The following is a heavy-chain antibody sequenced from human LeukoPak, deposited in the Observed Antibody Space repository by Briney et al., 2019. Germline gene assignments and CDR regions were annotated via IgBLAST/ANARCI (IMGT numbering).Heavy chain of an antibody. CDR3: ARGAVAGTWPGAFDI. V-gene: IGHV3-30-3*01. CDR2: ISYDGSNK. D-gene: IGHD6-19*01. CDR1: GFTFSSYA. Sequence: PGRSLRLSCAASGFTFSSYAMHWVRQAPGKGLEWVAVISYDGSNKYYADSVKGRFTISRDNSKNTLYLQMNSLRAEDTAVYYCARGAVAGTWPGAFDIWGQGTMVTVSS. J-gene: IGHJ3*02.